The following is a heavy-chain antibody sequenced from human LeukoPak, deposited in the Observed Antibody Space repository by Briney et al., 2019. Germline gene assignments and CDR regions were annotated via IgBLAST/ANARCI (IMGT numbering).Heavy chain of an antibody. J-gene: IGHJ5*02. V-gene: IGHV3-21*04. CDR1: GFTFSTYN. CDR2: ITSSSTYI. Sequence: PGGSLRLSCAASGFTFSTYNMNWVRQAPGKGLEWVSSITSSSTYIYYADSVKGRFTISRDNAKNSLYLQMNSLRAEDTAVYYCARDLGPNWFDPWGQGTLVTVSS. CDR3: ARDLGPNWFDP.